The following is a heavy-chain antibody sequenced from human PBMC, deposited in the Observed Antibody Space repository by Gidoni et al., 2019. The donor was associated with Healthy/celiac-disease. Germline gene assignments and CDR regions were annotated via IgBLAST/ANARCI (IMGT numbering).Heavy chain of an antibody. J-gene: IGHJ4*02. D-gene: IGHD3-10*01. CDR1: GGSISSGGYD. Sequence: QVQLQESGPGLVKPSQTLSLTCTVSGGSISSGGYDWSWIRQHPGKGLEWIGYIYYSGSTYYNPSLKSRVTISVDTSKNQFSLKLSSVTAADTAVYYCARVLRSYYGSGSQGYFDYWGQGTLVTVSS. V-gene: IGHV4-31*03. CDR3: ARVLRSYYGSGSQGYFDY. CDR2: IYYSGST.